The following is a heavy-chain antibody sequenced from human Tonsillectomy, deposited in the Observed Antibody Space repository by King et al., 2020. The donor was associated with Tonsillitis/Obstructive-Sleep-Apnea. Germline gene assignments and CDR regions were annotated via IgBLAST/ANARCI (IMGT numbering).Heavy chain of an antibody. D-gene: IGHD2-8*01. V-gene: IGHV3-30*04. CDR3: ARXXMVXSXXYXXXXXXHYXMDV. CDR1: GFTFSSYA. CDR2: IXYDGSNK. Sequence: XQLVESGGGVVQPGRSLRLSCAASGFTFSSYAMHWVRQAPGKXLEWVAVIXYDGSNKYYAXSVXGRXTIXXDNSKNTRYLQMNSXRGEDTAVDYCARXXMVXSXXYXXXXXXHYXMDVXGQGXTXTVSS. J-gene: IGHJ6*02.